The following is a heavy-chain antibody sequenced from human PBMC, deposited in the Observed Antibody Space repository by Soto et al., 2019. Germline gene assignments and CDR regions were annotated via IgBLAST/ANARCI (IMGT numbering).Heavy chain of an antibody. CDR2: IYTSGST. J-gene: IGHJ4*02. V-gene: IGHV4-4*07. Sequence: TSETLSLTCTVSGGSISSYYWSWIRQPAGKGLEWIGRIYTSGSTNYNPSLKSRVTMSVDTSKNQFSLKLSSVTAADTAVYYCARVGIDYGDYYFDYWGQGTLVTVSS. CDR3: ARVGIDYGDYYFDY. D-gene: IGHD4-17*01. CDR1: GGSISSYY.